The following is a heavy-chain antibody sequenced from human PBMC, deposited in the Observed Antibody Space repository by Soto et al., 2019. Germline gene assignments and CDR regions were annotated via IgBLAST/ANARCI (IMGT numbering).Heavy chain of an antibody. Sequence: LRLSCAASGFTFLSFTMNWVRQAPGKGLEWVSTISSNSAYIYYTDALRGRFTISRDNAKNSLHLQMNSLRAEDTAVYYCTRDASRDSSARGWFDPWGPGTLVTVSS. CDR3: TRDASRDSSARGWFDP. D-gene: IGHD6-13*01. J-gene: IGHJ5*02. V-gene: IGHV3-21*01. CDR2: ISSNSAYI. CDR1: GFTFLSFT.